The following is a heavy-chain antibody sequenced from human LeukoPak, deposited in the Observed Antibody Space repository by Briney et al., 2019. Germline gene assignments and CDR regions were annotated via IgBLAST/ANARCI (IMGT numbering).Heavy chain of an antibody. J-gene: IGHJ6*02. CDR3: AKGDADPHYYYYGMDV. V-gene: IGHV3-30*18. CDR2: ISYDGSNK. Sequence: GGSLRLSCAASGFTFSSYGMHWVRQAPGKGLEWVAVISYDGSNKYYADSVKGRFIISRDNSKNTLYLQMNSLRAEDTAVYYCAKGDADPHYYYYGMDVWGQGTTVTVSS. CDR1: GFTFSSYG.